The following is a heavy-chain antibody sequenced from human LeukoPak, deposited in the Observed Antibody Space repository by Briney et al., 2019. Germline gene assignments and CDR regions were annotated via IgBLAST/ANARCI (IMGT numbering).Heavy chain of an antibody. V-gene: IGHV1-69*06. CDR2: IIPIFGTA. CDR1: GGTFSSYA. Sequence: SVKVSCKASGGTFSSYAISWVRQAPGQGLEWMGGIIPIFGTANYAQKFQGRVTITADKSTSTAYMELSSLTSDDTAMYYCARVREYSSGCYFDSWGQGTLVTVSS. D-gene: IGHD6-19*01. CDR3: ARVREYSSGCYFDS. J-gene: IGHJ4*02.